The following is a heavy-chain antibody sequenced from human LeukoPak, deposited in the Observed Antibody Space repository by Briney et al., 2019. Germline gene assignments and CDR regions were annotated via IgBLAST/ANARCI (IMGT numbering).Heavy chain of an antibody. J-gene: IGHJ4*02. V-gene: IGHV3-74*01. CDR3: SRNLELSAATLPGF. CDR2: ISGDGSRI. Sequence: GGSLRLSCAASGFTFRDRYMGWVRQAPGKGPVWVSRISGDGSRITYADSVRGRFTISRDNAKNTLYLQMNSLRAEDTAVYYCSRNLELSAATLPGFWGQGTLVTVSS. CDR1: GFTFRDRY. D-gene: IGHD2-15*01.